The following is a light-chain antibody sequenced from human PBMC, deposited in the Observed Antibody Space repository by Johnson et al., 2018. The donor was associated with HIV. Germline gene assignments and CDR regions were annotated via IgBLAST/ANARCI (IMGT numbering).Light chain of an antibody. Sequence: QAVLTQPPSVSAAPGQKVTISCSGSSSDIGNNYVSWYQQLQGTAPKLLIYDNNKRPSGIPDPFSGSKSGTSATLGITGLQTRDEADYYCGTWDTSLNAYVFGTGTKVTVL. CDR3: GTWDTSLNAYV. CDR2: DNN. J-gene: IGLJ1*01. CDR1: SSDIGNNY. V-gene: IGLV1-51*01.